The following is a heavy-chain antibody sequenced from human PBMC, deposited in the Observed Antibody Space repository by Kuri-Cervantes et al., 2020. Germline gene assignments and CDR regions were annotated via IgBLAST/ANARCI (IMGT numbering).Heavy chain of an antibody. D-gene: IGHD2-15*01. Sequence: ESLKISCAASGFTFSSYWMHWVRQAPGKGLVWVSRINSDGSSTSYADSVKGRFTISRDNAKNTLYLQMNSLRAEDTAVYYCARGGVVMVAATPYWGQGTLVTVSS. CDR2: INSDGSST. CDR1: GFTFSSYW. V-gene: IGHV3-74*01. CDR3: ARGGVVMVAATPY. J-gene: IGHJ4*02.